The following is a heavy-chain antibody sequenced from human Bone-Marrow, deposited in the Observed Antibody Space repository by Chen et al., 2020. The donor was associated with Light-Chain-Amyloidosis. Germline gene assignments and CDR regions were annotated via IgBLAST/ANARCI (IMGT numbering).Heavy chain of an antibody. D-gene: IGHD3-9*01. CDR2: ISGSGGSR. Sequence: EVQLVESGGGLVQPGGSLRLSCAASGFSFSSYAMSWVRQAPGKGLEWVPGISGSGGSRYYADSVKGRLTISRDNSKNTLYLQMNSLRAEDTAVYYCAKDISYDDILPGYPADAFDIWGQGTMVTVSS. CDR1: GFSFSSYA. CDR3: AKDISYDDILPGYPADAFDI. J-gene: IGHJ3*02. V-gene: IGHV3-23*04.